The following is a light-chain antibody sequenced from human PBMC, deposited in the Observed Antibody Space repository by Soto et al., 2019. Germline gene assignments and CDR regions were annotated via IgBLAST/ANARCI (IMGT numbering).Light chain of an antibody. Sequence: EIVMTQSPGTVSVFPGETVTLSCRAIQSVSGYLDWFHQKPGQAPRLVLLRIFTRAIGVPARFSGSGSETDFTLTISSLQPEDFATYYCQQANSFPPSITFGQGTRLEIK. J-gene: IGKJ5*01. V-gene: IGKV3-15*01. CDR2: RIF. CDR1: QSVSGY. CDR3: QQANSFPPSIT.